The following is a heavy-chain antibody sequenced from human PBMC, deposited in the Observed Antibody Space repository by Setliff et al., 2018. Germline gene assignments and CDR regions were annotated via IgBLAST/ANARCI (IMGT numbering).Heavy chain of an antibody. CDR1: GGTFSYYA. D-gene: IGHD5-12*01. J-gene: IGHJ4*02. V-gene: IGHV1-69*05. Sequence: ASVKVSCKASGGTFSYYAISWVRQAPGQGLEWMGGIIPIFGTANYAQKFQGRVTITTDESTSTAYMGLSSLRSEDTAVYYCAREGDGYNLGGYFDYWGQGTLVTVSS. CDR3: AREGDGYNLGGYFDY. CDR2: IIPIFGTA.